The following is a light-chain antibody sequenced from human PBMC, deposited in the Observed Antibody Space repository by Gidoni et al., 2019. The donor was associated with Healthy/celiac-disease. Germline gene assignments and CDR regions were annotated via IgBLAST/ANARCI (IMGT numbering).Light chain of an antibody. Sequence: QLVLTQSHSASASLGASVKLTCTLSSGHSSYAIAWHQQQPEKGPRYLMKLNSDGSHSKGDGIPDRFSGSSSGAERYLTISSLQSEYEADYYCQTWGTGGVVFGGGTKLTVL. V-gene: IGLV4-69*01. CDR2: LNSDGSH. CDR3: QTWGTGGVV. CDR1: SGHSSYA. J-gene: IGLJ2*01.